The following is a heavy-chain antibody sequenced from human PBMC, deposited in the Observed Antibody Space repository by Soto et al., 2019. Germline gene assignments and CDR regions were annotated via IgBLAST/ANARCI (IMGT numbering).Heavy chain of an antibody. CDR2: IYPGDSDT. D-gene: IGHD2-2*01. Sequence: PGESLKISCKGSGYIFSNYLIGWVRQMPGKGLEWMGIIYPGDSDTRYSPSFQGQVTISAEKSISTAYLQWRRLKASDTAKYYCARRRSSTAFDIWGQGTMVTVS. CDR1: GYIFSNYL. J-gene: IGHJ3*02. V-gene: IGHV5-51*01. CDR3: ARRRSSTAFDI.